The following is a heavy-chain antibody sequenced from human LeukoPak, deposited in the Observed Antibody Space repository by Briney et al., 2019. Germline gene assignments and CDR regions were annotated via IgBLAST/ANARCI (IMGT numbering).Heavy chain of an antibody. CDR1: GFTFSSYG. CDR2: IRYDGSNK. D-gene: IGHD6-19*01. V-gene: IGHV3-30*02. Sequence: GGSLRLSCAASGFTFSSYGMHWVRQAPGKGLEWVAFIRYDGSNKYYADSVKGRFTISRDNSKNTLHLQMNSLRAEDTAVYYCARAKAVAGNWFDPWGQGTLVTVSS. J-gene: IGHJ5*02. CDR3: ARAKAVAGNWFDP.